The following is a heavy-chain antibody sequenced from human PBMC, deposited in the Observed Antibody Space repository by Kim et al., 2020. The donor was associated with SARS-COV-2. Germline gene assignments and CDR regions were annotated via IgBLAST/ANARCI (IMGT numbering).Heavy chain of an antibody. Sequence: GGSLRLSCAASGFIFSTYGMHWVRQAPGKGLEWVAVISYDGSNKYYADSVKGRFTISRDNSKNTLYLQMNSLRAEDTAVYYCAKDRHDCSGGSCYYYYGMDVWGQGTTVTVSS. J-gene: IGHJ6*02. CDR1: GFIFSTYG. D-gene: IGHD2-15*01. CDR2: ISYDGSNK. V-gene: IGHV3-30*18. CDR3: AKDRHDCSGGSCYYYYGMDV.